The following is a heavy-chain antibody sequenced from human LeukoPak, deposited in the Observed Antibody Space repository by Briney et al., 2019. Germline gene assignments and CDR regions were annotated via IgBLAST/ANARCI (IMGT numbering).Heavy chain of an antibody. Sequence: ASVKVSCKASGYTFTSCAMHWVRQAPGQRLEWMGWINAGNGNTKYSQKFQGRVTITRDTSASTAYMELSSLRSEDTAVYYCATAYYYDSSGYYEDDYWGQGTLVTVSS. CDR3: ATAYYYDSSGYYEDDY. V-gene: IGHV1-3*01. D-gene: IGHD3-22*01. CDR2: INAGNGNT. CDR1: GYTFTSCA. J-gene: IGHJ4*02.